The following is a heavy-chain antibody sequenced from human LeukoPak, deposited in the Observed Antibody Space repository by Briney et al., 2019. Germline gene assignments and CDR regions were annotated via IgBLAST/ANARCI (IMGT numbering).Heavy chain of an antibody. Sequence: PSETLSLTCTVSGGSISSYYWSWIRQPPGEGLEWIGYIYYSGSTNYNPSLKSRVTISVDTSKNQFSLKLSSVTAADTAVYYCARGRGTGSGTYYYYYGMDVWGQGTTVTVSS. D-gene: IGHD3-10*01. V-gene: IGHV4-59*01. J-gene: IGHJ6*02. CDR1: GGSISSYY. CDR2: IYYSGST. CDR3: ARGRGTGSGTYYYYYGMDV.